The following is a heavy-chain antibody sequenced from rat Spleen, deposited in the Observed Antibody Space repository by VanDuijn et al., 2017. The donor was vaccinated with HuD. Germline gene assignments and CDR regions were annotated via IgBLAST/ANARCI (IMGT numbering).Heavy chain of an antibody. D-gene: IGHD1-11*01. Sequence: EVQVVESGGGLVQPGRSLKLSCAASGFTFSSFVMAWVRHAPKKGLEWVASITSAGGNTFYPDSVKGRFTISRDDAKNTQYLQMDSLRSEDTATYYCTRHGGLRNWFAYWGQGTLVTVSS. CDR3: TRHGGLRNWFAY. V-gene: IGHV5S13*01. J-gene: IGHJ3*01. CDR2: ITSAGGNT. CDR1: GFTFSSFV.